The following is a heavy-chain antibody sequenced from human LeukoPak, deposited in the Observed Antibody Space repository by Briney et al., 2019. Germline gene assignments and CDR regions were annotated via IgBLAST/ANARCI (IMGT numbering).Heavy chain of an antibody. CDR1: GGTFSSYA. J-gene: IGHJ5*02. CDR2: INPNSGGT. D-gene: IGHD6-13*01. Sequence: GSSVKVSCKASGGTFSSYAISWVRQAPGQGLEWMGWINPNSGGTNYAQKFQGRVTMTRDTSISTAYMELSRLRSDDTAVYYCARVPFVHRRGSSWYNWFDPWGQGTLVTVSS. V-gene: IGHV1-2*02. CDR3: ARVPFVHRRGSSWYNWFDP.